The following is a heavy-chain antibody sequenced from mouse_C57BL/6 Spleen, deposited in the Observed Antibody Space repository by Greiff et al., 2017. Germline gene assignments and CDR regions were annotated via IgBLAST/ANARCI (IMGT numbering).Heavy chain of an antibody. D-gene: IGHD2-1*01. CDR2: IYPSDSET. CDR3: ASPLYGNYRYFDV. CDR1: GYTFTSYW. V-gene: IGHV1-61*01. Sequence: QVQLKQPGAELVRPGSSVKLSCKASGYTFTSYWMDWVKQRPGPGLEWIGNIYPSDSETHYNQKFKDKATLTVDKSSSTAYMQLSSLTSEESAVYYCASPLYGNYRYFDVWGTGTTVTVSS. J-gene: IGHJ1*03.